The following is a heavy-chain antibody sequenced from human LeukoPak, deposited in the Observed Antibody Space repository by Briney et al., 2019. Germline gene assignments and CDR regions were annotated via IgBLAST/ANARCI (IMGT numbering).Heavy chain of an antibody. CDR2: ISSSGSTI. CDR1: GFTFSSYS. CDR3: ASGLGYDSSRYFDY. J-gene: IGHJ4*02. V-gene: IGHV3-48*04. D-gene: IGHD3-22*01. Sequence: GGSLRLSCAASGFTFSSYSMNWVRQAPGKGLEWVSYISSSGSTIYYADSVKGRFTISRDNAKNSLYLQMNSLRAEDTAVYYCASGLGYDSSRYFDYWGQGTLVTVSS.